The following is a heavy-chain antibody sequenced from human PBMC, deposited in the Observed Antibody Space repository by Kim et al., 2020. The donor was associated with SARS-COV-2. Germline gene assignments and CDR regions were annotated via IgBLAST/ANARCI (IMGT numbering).Heavy chain of an antibody. CDR3: ARDRLRGAGYSSSWYLRHYYYGMDV. V-gene: IGHV1-46*01. J-gene: IGHJ6*02. CDR1: GYTFTSYY. D-gene: IGHD6-13*01. CDR2: INPSGGST. Sequence: ASVKVSCKASGYTFTSYYMHWVRQAPGQGLEWMGIINPSGGSTSYAQKFQGRVTMTRDTSTCTVYMELSSLRSEDTAVYYCARDRLRGAGYSSSWYLRHYYYGMDVWGQGTTVTVSS.